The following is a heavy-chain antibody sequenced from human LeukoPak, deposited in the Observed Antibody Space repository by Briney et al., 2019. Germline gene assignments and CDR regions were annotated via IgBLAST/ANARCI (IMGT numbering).Heavy chain of an antibody. D-gene: IGHD4-17*01. V-gene: IGHV3-33*01. Sequence: GGSLRLSCAASGFTFSSYGMHWVRQAPGKGLEWVAVIWYDGSNKYYADSVKGRFTISRDNAKNSLYLQMNSLRAEDTAVYYCARISDTVTTPFDYWGQGTLVTVSS. J-gene: IGHJ4*02. CDR1: GFTFSSYG. CDR2: IWYDGSNK. CDR3: ARISDTVTTPFDY.